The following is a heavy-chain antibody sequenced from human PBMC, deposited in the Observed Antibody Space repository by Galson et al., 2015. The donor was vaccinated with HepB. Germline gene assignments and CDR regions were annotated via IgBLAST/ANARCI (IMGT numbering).Heavy chain of an antibody. D-gene: IGHD6-19*01. V-gene: IGHV4-39*07. J-gene: IGHJ4*02. Sequence: SETLSLTCTVSGGSISSSSYYWGWIRQPPGKGLEWIGSIYYSGSTYYNPSLKSRVTISVDTSKNQFSLKLSSVTAADTAVYYCARDRGGWYYGAFGYWGQGTLVTVSS. CDR1: GGSISSSSYY. CDR2: IYYSGST. CDR3: ARDRGGWYYGAFGY.